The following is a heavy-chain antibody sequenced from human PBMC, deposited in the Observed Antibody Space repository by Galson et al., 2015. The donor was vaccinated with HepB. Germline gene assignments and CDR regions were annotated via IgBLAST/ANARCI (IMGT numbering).Heavy chain of an antibody. CDR1: GYTFTSYD. Sequence: SVKVSCKASGYTFTSYDINWVRQATGQGLEWMGWMNPNSGNTGYAQKFQGRVTMTRNTSISTAYMELSSLRSEDTAVYYCASQSSGVPAFDIWGQVTMVTVSS. V-gene: IGHV1-8*01. CDR3: ASQSSGVPAFDI. D-gene: IGHD3-10*01. CDR2: MNPNSGNT. J-gene: IGHJ3*02.